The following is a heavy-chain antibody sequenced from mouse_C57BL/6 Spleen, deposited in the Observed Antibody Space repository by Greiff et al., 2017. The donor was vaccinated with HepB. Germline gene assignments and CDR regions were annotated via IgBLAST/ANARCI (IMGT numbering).Heavy chain of an antibody. J-gene: IGHJ1*03. CDR1: GYTFTDYN. Sequence: EVQLQQSGPELVKPGASVKIPCKASGYTFTDYNMDWVKQSHGKSLEWIGDINPNNGGTIYNQKFKGKATLTVDKSSSNAYMELRSLTSEDNAVYYCAMLYYGSSYVGHWYFDVWGTGTTVTVAS. CDR2: INPNNGGT. CDR3: AMLYYGSSYVGHWYFDV. D-gene: IGHD1-1*01. V-gene: IGHV1-18*01.